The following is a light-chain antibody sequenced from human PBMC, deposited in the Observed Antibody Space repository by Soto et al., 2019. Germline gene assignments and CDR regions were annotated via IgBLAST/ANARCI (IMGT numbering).Light chain of an antibody. CDR3: SSYAGSKSLV. J-gene: IGLJ3*02. Sequence: QSALTQPPSASGSPGQSVTISCTGTSSDVGGYNSVAWYQQHPGKAPKLMIYEVTKRPSGVPDRFSGSKSGNTASLTVSGLQAEDEADYYCSSYAGSKSLVFGGGTKLNVL. V-gene: IGLV2-8*01. CDR2: EVT. CDR1: SSDVGGYNS.